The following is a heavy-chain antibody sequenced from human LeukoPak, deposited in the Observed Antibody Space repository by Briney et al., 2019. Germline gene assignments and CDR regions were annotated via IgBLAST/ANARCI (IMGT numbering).Heavy chain of an antibody. D-gene: IGHD6-13*01. CDR3: ARQKYSSSRYDFDY. J-gene: IGHJ4*02. CDR1: GGSISSSSYY. CDR2: IYYSGST. V-gene: IGHV4-39*01. Sequence: SETLSLTCTVSGGSISSSSYYWGWIRQPPGKGLEWIGSIYYSGSTYSNPSLKSRVTISVDTSKNQFSLKLSSVTAADTAVYYCARQKYSSSRYDFDYWGQGTLVTVSS.